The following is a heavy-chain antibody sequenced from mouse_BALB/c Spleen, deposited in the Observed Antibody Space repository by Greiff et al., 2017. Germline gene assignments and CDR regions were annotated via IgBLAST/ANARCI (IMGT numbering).Heavy chain of an antibody. CDR2: ISYSGNT. CDR1: GYSITSDYA. Sequence: VQLQQSGPGLVKPSQSLSLTCTVTGYSITSDYAWNWIRQFPGNKLEWMGYISYSGNTSYNPSLKSRISVTRDTSKNQFFLHLNSVTTEDTSTYYCARSLYYDYGFANWGKGTLVTVSA. V-gene: IGHV3-2*02. J-gene: IGHJ3*01. CDR3: ARSLYYDYGFAN. D-gene: IGHD2-4*01.